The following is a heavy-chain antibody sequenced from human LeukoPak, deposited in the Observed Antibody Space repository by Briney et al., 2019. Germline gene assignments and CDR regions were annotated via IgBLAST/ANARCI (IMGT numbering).Heavy chain of an antibody. CDR3: ATGAEYFQH. J-gene: IGHJ1*01. CDR1: GFTFSSYG. V-gene: IGHV3-30*03. Sequence: QPGGSLRLSCAASGFTFSSYGMHWLRQAPGKGLEWVAVISYDGSNKYYADSVKGRFTIPRDNSKNTLYLQMNSLRAEDTAVYYCATGAEYFQHWGQGTLVTVSS. CDR2: ISYDGSNK.